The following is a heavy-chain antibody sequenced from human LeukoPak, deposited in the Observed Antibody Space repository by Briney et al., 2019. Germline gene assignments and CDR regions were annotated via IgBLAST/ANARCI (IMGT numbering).Heavy chain of an antibody. V-gene: IGHV4-59*01. CDR3: ATVAVIRGVTYFDY. D-gene: IGHD3-10*01. J-gene: IGHJ4*02. CDR1: GGSISSYY. Sequence: PSETLSLTCTASGGSISSYYWSWIRRPPGKGLEWIAYLFYSGSTDYNPSLESRVTISVDTSKNQFSLKLRSVTAADTAVYYCATVAVIRGVTYFDYWGQGTLVTVSS. CDR2: LFYSGST.